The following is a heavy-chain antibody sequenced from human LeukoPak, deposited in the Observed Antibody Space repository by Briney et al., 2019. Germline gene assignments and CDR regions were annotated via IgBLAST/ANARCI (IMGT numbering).Heavy chain of an antibody. Sequence: SETLSLTCTVSGASITTYYWSWIRQPPGKGLEWIGYIYFSGTTNYNPSLKSRVSISLDASNKQFSLRLNSVTAADSAVYYCARDYGPFGVWGQGTTVTVSS. V-gene: IGHV4-59*01. CDR3: ARDYGPFGV. CDR1: GASITTYY. CDR2: IYFSGTT. D-gene: IGHD3-10*01. J-gene: IGHJ6*02.